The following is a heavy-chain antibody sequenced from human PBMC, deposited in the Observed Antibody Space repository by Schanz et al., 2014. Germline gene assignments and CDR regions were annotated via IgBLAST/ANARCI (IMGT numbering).Heavy chain of an antibody. Sequence: ESGGDLVQPGGSLRLSCAASGFVFSDYFMAWIRQPPGRGLEWVSYIGNGGVTIYYADSVKGRFTISRDNSKNSLYLQMNSLRAEDTAVYYCARIGGSVFDYWAQGTLXTVSS. CDR2: IGNGGVTI. CDR3: ARIGGSVFDY. J-gene: IGHJ4*02. D-gene: IGHD3-10*01. CDR1: GFVFSDYF. V-gene: IGHV3-11*01.